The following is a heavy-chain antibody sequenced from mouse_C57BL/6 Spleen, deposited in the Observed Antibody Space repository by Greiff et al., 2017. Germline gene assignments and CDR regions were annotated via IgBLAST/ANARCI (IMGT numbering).Heavy chain of an antibody. J-gene: IGHJ4*01. CDR1: GYTFTSYW. Sequence: QVQLQQPGAELVKPGASVKMSCKASGYTFTSYWITWVKQRPGQGLEWIGDIYPGSGSTNYNEKFKSKATLTVDTSSSTAYMQLSSLTSEDSAVYDCARENYDYDGYAMDYWGQGTSVTVSS. D-gene: IGHD2-4*01. V-gene: IGHV1-55*01. CDR2: IYPGSGST. CDR3: ARENYDYDGYAMDY.